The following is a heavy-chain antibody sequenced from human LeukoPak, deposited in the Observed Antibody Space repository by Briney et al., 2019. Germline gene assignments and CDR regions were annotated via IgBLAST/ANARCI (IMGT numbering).Heavy chain of an antibody. J-gene: IGHJ4*02. D-gene: IGHD6-13*01. CDR1: GYTFTGHY. Sequence: GASVKVSCKASGYTFTGHYMHWVRQAPGQGLEWMGWINPNSGGTNYAQKFQGRVTMTRDTSISTAYMELSGLRSDDTAVSFCATAAGSWDFDYWGQGTLVTVSS. CDR2: INPNSGGT. CDR3: ATAAGSWDFDY. V-gene: IGHV1-2*02.